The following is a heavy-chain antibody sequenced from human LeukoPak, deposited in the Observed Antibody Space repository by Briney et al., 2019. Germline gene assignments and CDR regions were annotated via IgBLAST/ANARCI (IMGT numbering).Heavy chain of an antibody. D-gene: IGHD3-10*01. CDR1: GFTFSRYW. V-gene: IGHV3-7*02. CDR2: ITEDGTVK. CDR3: AATITMFDY. Sequence: GGSLRLSCAASGFTFSRYWMSWVRQAPGKGLEGVANITEDGTVKYYVESVKGRFTISRDNAKNSLYLQMNSLRAEDTAVYYCAATITMFDYWGQGTLVSVSS. J-gene: IGHJ4*02.